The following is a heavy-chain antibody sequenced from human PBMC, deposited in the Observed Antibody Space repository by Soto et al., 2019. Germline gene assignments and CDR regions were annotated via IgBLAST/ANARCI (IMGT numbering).Heavy chain of an antibody. D-gene: IGHD3-16*02. V-gene: IGHV4-39*01. Sequence: SETLSLTCTVSGNSLTNINYYWGWFRQPPGKGLEWIASISYIGSTYYNPSLKSRVTISVDTSNNQFSLNLNSVTASDTAVYYCAGRNSLASVSLNFRELSNYKWIDPWGPGTLVTVSS. CDR2: ISYIGST. J-gene: IGHJ5*02. CDR1: GNSLTNINYY. CDR3: AGRNSLASVSLNFRELSNYKWIDP.